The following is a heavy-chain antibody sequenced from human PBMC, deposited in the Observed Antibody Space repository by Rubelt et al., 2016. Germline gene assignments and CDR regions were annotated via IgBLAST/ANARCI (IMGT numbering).Heavy chain of an antibody. CDR3: AKELYCSGGSCSTPSKPPYYYYYYYMDV. CDR1: GFTFSSYG. J-gene: IGHJ6*03. Sequence: GGGVVQPGRSLRLSCAASGFTFSSYGMHWVRQAPGKGLEWVAAISYDDSNANYADSVKGRFTISRDKSKNTLYLQMNSLRADDMALYYCAKELYCSGGSCSTPSKPPYYYYYYYMDVWGKGTTVSVSS. D-gene: IGHD2-15*01. V-gene: IGHV3-30*18. CDR2: ISYDDSNA.